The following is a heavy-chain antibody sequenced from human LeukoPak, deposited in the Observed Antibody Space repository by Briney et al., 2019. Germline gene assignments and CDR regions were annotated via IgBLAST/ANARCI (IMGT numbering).Heavy chain of an antibody. CDR1: GYTFTSYS. J-gene: IGHJ4*02. CDR3: ARDLSTGTIDY. D-gene: IGHD1-1*01. CDR2: ISAYSGNT. Sequence: GASVKVSCKASGYTFTSYSISWVRQAPGQGLEWMGWISAYSGNTNYAQKFQGRVTMTTDTSTSTAHMELRSLRSDDTAVYYCARDLSTGTIDYWGQGTLVTVSS. V-gene: IGHV1-18*01.